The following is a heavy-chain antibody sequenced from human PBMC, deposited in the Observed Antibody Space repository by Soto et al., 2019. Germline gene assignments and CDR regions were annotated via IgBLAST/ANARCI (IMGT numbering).Heavy chain of an antibody. CDR2: INHSGGT. V-gene: IGHV4-34*01. D-gene: IGHD5-18*01. Sequence: SETLSLTCAVYGGSFSGYYWSWIRQPPGKGLEWIGEINHSGGTNYNPSLKSRVTISVDTSKNQFSLKLSSVTAADTAVYYCARARGYSYGTIDYWGQGTLVTVSS. J-gene: IGHJ4*02. CDR1: GGSFSGYY. CDR3: ARARGYSYGTIDY.